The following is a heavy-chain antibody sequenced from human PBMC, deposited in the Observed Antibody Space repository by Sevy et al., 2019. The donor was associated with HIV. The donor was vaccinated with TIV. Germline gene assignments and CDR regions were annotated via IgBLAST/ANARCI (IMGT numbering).Heavy chain of an antibody. V-gene: IGHV3-9*01. J-gene: IGHJ6*02. CDR3: AKGYRYGLPIQYGMDV. CDR2: ISWKSGSI. Sequence: GGSLRLSGAASGFTFDDYAIYWVRRAPGKGLEWVSGISWKSGSIGYADSLKGRFTISRDNAKNSLYLQMNSLRPEDTALYYCAKGYRYGLPIQYGMDVWGQGTTVTVSS. CDR1: GFTFDDYA. D-gene: IGHD5-18*01.